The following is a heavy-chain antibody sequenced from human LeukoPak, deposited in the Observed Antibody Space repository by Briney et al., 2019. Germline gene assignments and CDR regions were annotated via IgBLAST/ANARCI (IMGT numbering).Heavy chain of an antibody. CDR2: IKEDGDEK. D-gene: IGHD2-2*01. CDR3: ARDRSRFYY. V-gene: IGHV3-7*01. CDR1: GLTFSNYW. Sequence: GGSLRLSCAASGLTFSNYWMSWVRQAPGKGLEWVANIKEDGDEKYYVDSVKGRFTISRDNAKKSLYLQMNSLRAEDTAVYYCARDRSRFYYWGQGTPVTVSS. J-gene: IGHJ4*02.